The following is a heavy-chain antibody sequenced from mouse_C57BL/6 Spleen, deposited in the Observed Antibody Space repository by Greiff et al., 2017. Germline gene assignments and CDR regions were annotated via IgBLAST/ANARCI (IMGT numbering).Heavy chain of an antibody. CDR1: GFSFNTYA. J-gene: IGHJ1*03. V-gene: IGHV10-1*01. CDR2: IRSKSNNYAT. Sequence: EVKLVESGGGLVQPKGSLKLSCAASGFSFNTYAMNWVRQAPGEGVEWVARIRSKSNNYATYYADTMKDRITISRDDSESMLYLQMNNLKTEDTAMYCCVRDGYYDGYYGVWGTGTTVTVSS. D-gene: IGHD2-3*01. CDR3: VRDGYYDGYYGV.